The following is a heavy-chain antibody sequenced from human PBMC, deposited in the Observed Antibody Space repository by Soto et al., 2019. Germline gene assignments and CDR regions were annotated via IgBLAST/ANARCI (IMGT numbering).Heavy chain of an antibody. D-gene: IGHD6-19*01. Sequence: SETLSLTCTVSGGSISSSSYYWGWIRQPPGKGLEWIGSIYYSGSTYYNPSLKSRVTISVDTSKNQFSLKLSSVTAADTAVYYCARAXGIAVAGTLYYYYGMDVWGQGTTVTVSS. J-gene: IGHJ6*02. V-gene: IGHV4-39*01. CDR2: IYYSGST. CDR1: GGSISSSSYY. CDR3: ARAXGIAVAGTLYYYYGMDV.